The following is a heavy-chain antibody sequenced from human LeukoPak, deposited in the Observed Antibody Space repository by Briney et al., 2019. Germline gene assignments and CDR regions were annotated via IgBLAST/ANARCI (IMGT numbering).Heavy chain of an antibody. V-gene: IGHV1-2*02. Sequence: ASVKVSCKASGYTFTGYYMHWVRQAPGHGLEWMGWINPDSGGTNYAQKFQGRVTMTRDTSINTAYMELSRLRSDDTAVYYCARGGLSGSYYFDPFDYWGQGTLVTVSS. D-gene: IGHD1-26*01. CDR2: INPDSGGT. CDR1: GYTFTGYY. CDR3: ARGGLSGSYYFDPFDY. J-gene: IGHJ4*02.